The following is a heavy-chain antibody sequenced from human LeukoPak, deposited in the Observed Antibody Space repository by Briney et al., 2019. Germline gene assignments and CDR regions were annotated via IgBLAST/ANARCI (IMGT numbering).Heavy chain of an antibody. CDR3: AREVAAAPFDY. J-gene: IGHJ4*02. V-gene: IGHV3-74*01. Sequence: GGSLRLSCAASGFTFSSYWMHWVRHAPGKGLVWVSSINSDGSSTSYADSVKGRFTISRDNAKNTLYLQMNSLRAEDTAVYYCAREVAAAPFDYWGQGTLVTVSS. CDR2: INSDGSST. CDR1: GFTFSSYW. D-gene: IGHD6-13*01.